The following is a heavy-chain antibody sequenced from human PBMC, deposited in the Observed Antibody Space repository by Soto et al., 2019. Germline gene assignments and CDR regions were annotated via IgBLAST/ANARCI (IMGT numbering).Heavy chain of an antibody. CDR3: ARRGTVGDSYYYYGMDV. V-gene: IGHV4-39*01. D-gene: IGHD3-16*01. J-gene: IGHJ6*02. CDR1: AGSISSSSYY. Sequence: SETLPLTSTVSAGSISSSSYYWGWIRQPPGKGLEWIGSIYYSGSTYYNPSLKSRVTISVDTPKNQFSLRLISVTAADTAVYYCARRGTVGDSYYYYGMDVWGQGTTVTVSS. CDR2: IYYSGST.